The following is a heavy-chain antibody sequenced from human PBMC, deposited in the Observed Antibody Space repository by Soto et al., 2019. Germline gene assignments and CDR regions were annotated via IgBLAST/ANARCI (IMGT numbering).Heavy chain of an antibody. Sequence: QITLKESGPTLVKPTQTLTLTCTFSGFSLSTSGVGVAWIRQPPGKALECLALIYWDDDKRYSPSLKSRLTISKATSKNQVVLTMTTMDPVDTATYYCAHIPNYYQYNWFDPWGQGTLVTVSS. CDR3: AHIPNYYQYNWFDP. CDR2: IYWDDDK. V-gene: IGHV2-5*02. CDR1: GFSLSTSGVG. D-gene: IGHD3-10*01. J-gene: IGHJ5*02.